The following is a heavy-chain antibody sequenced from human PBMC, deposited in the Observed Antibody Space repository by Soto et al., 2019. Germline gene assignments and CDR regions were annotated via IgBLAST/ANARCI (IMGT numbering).Heavy chain of an antibody. CDR1: GFTFSSYG. V-gene: IGHV3-33*01. CDR3: ARDRIAVAGTLGY. CDR2: IWYDGSNK. Sequence: QVQLVESGGGVVQPGRSLRLSCAASGFTFSSYGMHWVRQAPGKGLEWVAVIWYDGSNKYYADSVKGRFTISRDNSKNTLYLQMNSLRAEDTAVYYCARDRIAVAGTLGYWGQGTLVTVSS. J-gene: IGHJ4*02. D-gene: IGHD6-19*01.